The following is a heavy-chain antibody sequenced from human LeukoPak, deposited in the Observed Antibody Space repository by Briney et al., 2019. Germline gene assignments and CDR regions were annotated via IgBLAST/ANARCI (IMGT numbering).Heavy chain of an antibody. CDR2: ISSSSSTT. Sequence: GGSLRLSCAASGFTFSSYGMHWVRQAPGKGLEWVSYISSSSSTTYHADSVKGRFTISRDNAENSLYLQMNSLRAEDTAVCYCARVHYYDSSGYYFDYWGQGSLVTVSS. CDR3: ARVHYYDSSGYYFDY. J-gene: IGHJ4*02. CDR1: GFTFSSYG. D-gene: IGHD3-22*01. V-gene: IGHV3-48*04.